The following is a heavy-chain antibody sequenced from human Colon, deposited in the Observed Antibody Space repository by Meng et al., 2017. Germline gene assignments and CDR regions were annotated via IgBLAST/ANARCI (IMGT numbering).Heavy chain of an antibody. J-gene: IGHJ5*02. CDR3: VRSSGWVRTGFDP. CDR1: GDSISSGTYY. D-gene: IGHD6-19*01. CDR2: IYYTGST. Sequence: QLQLQESGPGLVKPSETLSLTCTVSGDSISSGTYYWGWIRQPPGKGLEWIGTIYYTGSTYYNPSLKSRVTISVDTSKNQFSLRLSSVTAADTAVYYCVRSSGWVRTGFDPWGQGTLVTVSS. V-gene: IGHV4-39*07.